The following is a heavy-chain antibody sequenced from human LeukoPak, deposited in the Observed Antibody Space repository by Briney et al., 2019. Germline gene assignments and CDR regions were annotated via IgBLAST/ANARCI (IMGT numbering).Heavy chain of an antibody. J-gene: IGHJ6*02. CDR1: GFTFSSYS. Sequence: GGSLRLSCAASGFTFSSYSMNWVRQAPGKGLEWVSSISSSSSYIYYADSVKGRFTISRDNAKNSLYLQMNSLRAEDTAVYYCARDAHYDFWGGYYQYYYYYGMDVWGQGTTVTVSS. D-gene: IGHD3-3*01. CDR2: ISSSSSYI. CDR3: ARDAHYDFWGGYYQYYYYYGMDV. V-gene: IGHV3-21*01.